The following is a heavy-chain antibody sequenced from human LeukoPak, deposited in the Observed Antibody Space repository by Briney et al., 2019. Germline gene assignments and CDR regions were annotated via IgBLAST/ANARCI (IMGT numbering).Heavy chain of an antibody. CDR3: VIDGLELWGH. CDR2: SNPDDGET. CDR1: GYTLTELS. Sequence: ASVKVSCKVSGYTLTELSMYWVRQAPGQGLEWMGGSNPDDGETIYAQKFQGRVTMTKDTSTDTAYMELSSLRSEDAAMYYCVIDGLELWGHWGQGTLVTVSS. V-gene: IGHV1-24*01. J-gene: IGHJ4*02. D-gene: IGHD2-21*01.